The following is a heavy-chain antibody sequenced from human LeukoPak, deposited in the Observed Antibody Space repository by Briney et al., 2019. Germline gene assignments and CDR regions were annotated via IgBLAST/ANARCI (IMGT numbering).Heavy chain of an antibody. Sequence: PSETLSLTCTVSGGSISDNYWSWIRQPPGKGLEWIGYAYYSGHTNYNSSLKSRVTISVDTSKNQFSLKLSSVTAADTAVYYCARVLGYDFWSGYYNGIDYWGQGTLVTVSS. J-gene: IGHJ4*02. CDR2: AYYSGHT. V-gene: IGHV4-59*12. CDR3: ARVLGYDFWSGYYNGIDY. D-gene: IGHD3-3*01. CDR1: GGSISDNY.